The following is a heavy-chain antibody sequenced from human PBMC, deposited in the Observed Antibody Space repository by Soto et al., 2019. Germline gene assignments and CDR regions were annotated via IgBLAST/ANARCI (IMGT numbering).Heavy chain of an antibody. CDR2: ISSSSSYI. V-gene: IGHV3-21*01. CDR3: ARDQLDFWSGPRHYYYGMDV. CDR1: GFTFSSYS. Sequence: GGSLRLSCAASGFTFSSYSMNWVRQAPGKGLEWVSSISSSSSYIYYADSVKGRFTISRDNAKNSLYLQMNSLRAEDTAVYYCARDQLDFWSGPRHYYYGMDVWGQGTTVTVSS. J-gene: IGHJ6*02. D-gene: IGHD3-3*01.